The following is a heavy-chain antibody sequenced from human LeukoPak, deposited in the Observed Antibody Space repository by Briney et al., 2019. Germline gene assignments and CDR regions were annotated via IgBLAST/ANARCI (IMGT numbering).Heavy chain of an antibody. CDR1: GFTFSNYA. Sequence: GGSLRLSCAASGFTFSNYAMSWVRQAPGKGLEWVSAIVGSGGSTYYADSVKGRFTISRDNPKNTLYLQMNSLRAEETAVYYCAKWGDYDILTGYYDSDYWGQGTLVTVSS. V-gene: IGHV3-23*01. CDR2: IVGSGGST. CDR3: AKWGDYDILTGYYDSDY. D-gene: IGHD3-9*01. J-gene: IGHJ4*02.